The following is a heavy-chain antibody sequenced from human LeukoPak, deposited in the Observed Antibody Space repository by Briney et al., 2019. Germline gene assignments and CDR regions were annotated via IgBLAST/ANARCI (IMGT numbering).Heavy chain of an antibody. CDR2: INPNSGGA. J-gene: IGHJ4*02. CDR3: ARDVMWANFDY. D-gene: IGHD1-26*01. Sequence: GASVKVSCKASGYTFTDYYFHWVRQAPGQGLEWMGWINPNSGGANYAQNFQGRVTLTRDTSISTAYMELSRLTSDDTAVYYCARDVMWANFDYWGQGTLVTVSS. V-gene: IGHV1-2*02. CDR1: GYTFTDYY.